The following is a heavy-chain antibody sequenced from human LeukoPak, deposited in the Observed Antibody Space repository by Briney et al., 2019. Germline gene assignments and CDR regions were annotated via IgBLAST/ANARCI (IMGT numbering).Heavy chain of an antibody. CDR2: INSNGDST. CDR3: AREERGLAIDY. V-gene: IGHV3-64*01. D-gene: IGHD3/OR15-3a*01. Sequence: PGGSLRLSCAASGFTFRNHAMHWVRQAPGKGLEYVSAINSNGDSTYYGNSVKGRFTISRDNSKSTLYLQMGSLRPADTAVYYCAREERGLAIDYSGQGALVTVSS. J-gene: IGHJ4*02. CDR1: GFTFRNHA.